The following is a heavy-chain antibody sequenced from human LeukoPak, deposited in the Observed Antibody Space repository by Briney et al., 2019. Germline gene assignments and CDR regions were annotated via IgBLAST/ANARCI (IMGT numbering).Heavy chain of an antibody. CDR3: AKGGGDFWSGYYTGPSYYYYGMDV. Sequence: PAGGSLRLSCAASGFTFSSYAMSWVRQAPGEGLEWVSVISDSGGITYYADSVKGRFTISRDNSKNTLYLQMDSLRAEDTAVYYCAKGGGDFWSGYYTGPSYYYYGMDVWGQGTTVTVSS. V-gene: IGHV3-23*01. CDR2: ISDSGGIT. CDR1: GFTFSSYA. D-gene: IGHD3-3*01. J-gene: IGHJ6*02.